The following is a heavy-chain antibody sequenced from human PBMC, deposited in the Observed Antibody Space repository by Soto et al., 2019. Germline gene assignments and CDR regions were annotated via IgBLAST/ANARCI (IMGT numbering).Heavy chain of an antibody. D-gene: IGHD2-21*01. CDR3: ARDVFCGGAPACPDMDV. CDR2: ISGYNGNT. J-gene: IGHJ6*02. V-gene: IGHV1-18*04. Sequence: GASVKVSCKASGYTFSGYSITWVRQAPGQGLEWMGQISGYNGNTNYARTLRGRLTLTTDTSTSTAYMELRSLTSDDTAVYYCARDVFCGGAPACPDMDVWGQGTTVTVSS. CDR1: GYTFSGYS.